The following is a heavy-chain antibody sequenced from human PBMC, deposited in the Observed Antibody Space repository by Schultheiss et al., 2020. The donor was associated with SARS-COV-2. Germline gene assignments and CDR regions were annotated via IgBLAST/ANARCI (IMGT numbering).Heavy chain of an antibody. CDR3: ANLPRPGY. J-gene: IGHJ4*02. CDR1: GGSISSGGYS. Sequence: SETLSLTCAVSGGSISSGGYSWSWIRQPPGKGLEWIGYIYHSGSTYYNPSLKSRVTISVDTSKNQFSLKLSSVTAADTAVYYCANLPRPGYWGQGTLVTVSS. V-gene: IGHV4-30-2*01. CDR2: IYHSGST.